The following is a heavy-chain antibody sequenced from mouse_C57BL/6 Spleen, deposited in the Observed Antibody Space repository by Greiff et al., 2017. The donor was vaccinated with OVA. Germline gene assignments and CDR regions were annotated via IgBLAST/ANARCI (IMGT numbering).Heavy chain of an antibody. J-gene: IGHJ3*01. CDR1: GYTFTDYE. CDR2: IDPETGGT. V-gene: IGHV1-15*01. Sequence: VQLQQSGAELVRPGASVTLSCKASGYTFTDYEMHWVKQTPVHGLEWIGAIDPETGGTDYNQKFKGKAILTADKSTSTAYMELRSLTSEDSAVYYCTRERLTGSSWLAYWGQGTLVTVSA. CDR3: TRERLTGSSWLAY. D-gene: IGHD4-1*01.